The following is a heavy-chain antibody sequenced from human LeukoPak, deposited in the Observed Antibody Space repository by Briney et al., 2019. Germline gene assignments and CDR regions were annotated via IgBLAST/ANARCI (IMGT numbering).Heavy chain of an antibody. D-gene: IGHD5/OR15-5a*01. Sequence: PSETLSLTCAVSGGSISSSNWWSWVRQPPGKGLAWIGEIYHSGSTNYNPSLKSRVTISVDKSKNQFSLKLSSVTAADTAVYYCARVVYLHYYGMDVWGQGTTVTVSS. CDR1: GGSISSSNW. CDR2: IYHSGST. CDR3: ARVVYLHYYGMDV. V-gene: IGHV4-4*02. J-gene: IGHJ6*02.